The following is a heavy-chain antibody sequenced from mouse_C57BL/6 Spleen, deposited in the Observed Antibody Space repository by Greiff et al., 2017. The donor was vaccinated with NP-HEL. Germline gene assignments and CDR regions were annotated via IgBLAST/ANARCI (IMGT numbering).Heavy chain of an antibody. CDR1: GYSITSGYD. J-gene: IGHJ1*03. V-gene: IGHV3-1*01. D-gene: IGHD1-3*01. Sequence: EVQLQQSGPGMVKPSQSLSLTCTVTGYSITSGYDWHWIRHFPGNKLEWMGYISYSGSTNYNPSLTSRISITHDTSKNHFFLKLNSVTTEDTATYYCASITAYWYFDVWGTGTTVTVSS. CDR2: ISYSGST. CDR3: ASITAYWYFDV.